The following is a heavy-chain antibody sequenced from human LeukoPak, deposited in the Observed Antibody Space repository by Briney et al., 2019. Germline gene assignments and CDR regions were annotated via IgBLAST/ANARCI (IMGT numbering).Heavy chain of an antibody. J-gene: IGHJ4*02. CDR3: AKCDSSGYPRYFDY. V-gene: IGHV3-23*01. CDR2: ISGSGGST. Sequence: GGSLRLSCAASGFTFSSYGMRWVRQAPGKGREWVSAISGSGGSTYYADSVKGRFTISRDNSKNTLYLQMNSLRAEDTAVYYCAKCDSSGYPRYFDYWGQGTLVTVSS. CDR1: GFTFSSYG. D-gene: IGHD3-22*01.